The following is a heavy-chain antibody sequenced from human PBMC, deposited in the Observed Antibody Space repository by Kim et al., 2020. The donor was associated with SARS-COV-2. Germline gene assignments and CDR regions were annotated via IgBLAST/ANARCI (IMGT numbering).Heavy chain of an antibody. Sequence: GGSLRLSCAASGFTFSSYSMNWVRQAPGKGLEWVSSISSSSSYIYYADSVKGRFTISRDNAKNSLYLQMNSLRAEDTAVYYCARDGRPGSALWFGELKMRSESDYWGQGTLVTVSS. J-gene: IGHJ4*02. CDR2: ISSSSSYI. CDR1: GFTFSSYS. CDR3: ARDGRPGSALWFGELKMRSESDY. D-gene: IGHD3-10*01. V-gene: IGHV3-21*01.